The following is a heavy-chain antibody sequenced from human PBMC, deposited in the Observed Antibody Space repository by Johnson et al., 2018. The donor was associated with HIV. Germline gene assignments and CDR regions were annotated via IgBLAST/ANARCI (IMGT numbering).Heavy chain of an antibody. CDR2: ISGSGGST. D-gene: IGHD3-22*01. Sequence: VQLVESGGGLVQPGGSLRLSCAASGFTFSSYAMSWVRQAPGKGLELVSGISGSGGSTYYADSVKGRFTISRDNSKNTLYLQMNSLRAEDTAVYYCAKDPTTYYYDSSGYRTGGDAFDIWGQGTMVTVSS. V-gene: IGHV3-23*04. CDR1: GFTFSSYA. J-gene: IGHJ3*02. CDR3: AKDPTTYYYDSSGYRTGGDAFDI.